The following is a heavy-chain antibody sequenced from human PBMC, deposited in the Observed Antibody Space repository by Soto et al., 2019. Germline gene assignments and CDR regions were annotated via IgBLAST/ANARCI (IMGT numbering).Heavy chain of an antibody. Sequence: SETLSLTCTVSGGSISNGDYYWSWIRQPPGKGLEWIGYIYYSGSTYYNPSLKSRVTISVDTSKNQFSLKLSSVTAADTAVYYCASGSTYDYGDWYYYGMDVWGQGTTVTVSS. J-gene: IGHJ6*02. D-gene: IGHD4-17*01. CDR3: ASGSTYDYGDWYYYGMDV. CDR2: IYYSGST. CDR1: GGSISNGDYY. V-gene: IGHV4-30-4*01.